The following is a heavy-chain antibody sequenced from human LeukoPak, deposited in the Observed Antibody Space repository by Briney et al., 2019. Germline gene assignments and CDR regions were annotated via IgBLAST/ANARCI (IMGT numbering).Heavy chain of an antibody. V-gene: IGHV1-18*04. CDR1: GYTFTGYY. D-gene: IGHD4-23*01. CDR3: ARAQIDYGGPIEDY. Sequence: ASVKVSCKASGYTFTGYYMHWVRQAPGQGLEWMGWISAYNGNTNYAQKLQGRVTMTTDTSTSTAYMELRSLRSDDTTVYYCARAQIDYGGPIEDYWGQGTLVTVSS. CDR2: ISAYNGNT. J-gene: IGHJ4*02.